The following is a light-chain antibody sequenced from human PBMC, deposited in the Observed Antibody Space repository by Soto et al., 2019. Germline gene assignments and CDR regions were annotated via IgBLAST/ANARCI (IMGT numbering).Light chain of an antibody. J-gene: IGLJ2*01. CDR3: SSYTSSSVV. CDR1: SSDVGGYNY. V-gene: IGLV2-14*01. CDR2: DVS. Sequence: QSALTQPASVSGSPGQSITISCTGTSSDVGGYNYVSWYQQHPGKAPNLMIYDVSNRPSGVFNRFSGSKSSNTSSLTISGLQAEDESDYYCSSYTSSSVVFGGGTKLTVL.